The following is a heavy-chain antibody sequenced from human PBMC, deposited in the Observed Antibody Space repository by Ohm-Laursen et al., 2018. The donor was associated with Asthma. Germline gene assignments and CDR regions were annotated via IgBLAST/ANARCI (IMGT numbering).Heavy chain of an antibody. D-gene: IGHD4-23*01. CDR3: ARGVDYGGNHLDS. CDR1: GVTFSDYY. V-gene: IGHV4-31*02. J-gene: IGHJ4*02. Sequence: LRLSCAASGVTFSDYYMSWIRQEPGKGLEGIGNIYDSGMTYYKASLKSRITISVDSSKNQLSLKLTSVTAADTAVYYCARGVDYGGNHLDSWGQGTLVTVSA. CDR2: IYDSGMT.